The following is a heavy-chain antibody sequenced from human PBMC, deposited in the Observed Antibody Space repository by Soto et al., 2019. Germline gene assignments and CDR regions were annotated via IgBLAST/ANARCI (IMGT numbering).Heavy chain of an antibody. D-gene: IGHD2-2*01. CDR2: IFYSGTT. Sequence: QVQLQESGPGLVKPSQTLSLTYTVSGGSISSGDYYWSWIRQPPGKGLEWIGYIFYSGTTYYNPSRKSRVTVSVDTSKNQFSLKLSSVTAADTAVYYCASDSPAARGDWFDPWGQGTLVTVSS. V-gene: IGHV4-30-4*01. CDR3: ASDSPAARGDWFDP. J-gene: IGHJ5*02. CDR1: GGSISSGDYY.